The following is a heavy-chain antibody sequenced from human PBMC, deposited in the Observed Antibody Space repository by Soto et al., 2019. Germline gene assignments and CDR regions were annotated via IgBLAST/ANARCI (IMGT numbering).Heavy chain of an antibody. Sequence: PGGSLRLSCAASGFTFSSYGMHWVRQAPGKGLEWVAVISYDGSNKYYADSVKGRFTISRDNSKNTLYLQMNSLRAEDTAVYYCAKTRDGYNYYFDYWGQGTLVTVSS. V-gene: IGHV3-30*18. D-gene: IGHD5-12*01. CDR3: AKTRDGYNYYFDY. CDR1: GFTFSSYG. CDR2: ISYDGSNK. J-gene: IGHJ4*02.